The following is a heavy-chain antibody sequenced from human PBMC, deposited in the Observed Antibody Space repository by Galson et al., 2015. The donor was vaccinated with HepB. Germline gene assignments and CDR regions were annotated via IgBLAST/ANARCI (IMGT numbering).Heavy chain of an antibody. V-gene: IGHV3-53*01. CDR3: ARGYSRSWYSGLGY. Sequence: SLRLSCEASGFTVSSNYMTWVRQAPGKGLEWVSVIYSGGSTAYADSVRGRFTLSRDNSKNTLYLQMNSLRAEDTAVYYCARGYSRSWYSGLGYWGQGTLVTVSS. D-gene: IGHD6-13*01. CDR1: GFTVSSNY. J-gene: IGHJ4*02. CDR2: IYSGGST.